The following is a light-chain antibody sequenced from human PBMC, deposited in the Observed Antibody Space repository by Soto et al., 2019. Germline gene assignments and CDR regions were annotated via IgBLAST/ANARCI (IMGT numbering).Light chain of an antibody. CDR2: AVS. V-gene: IGLV2-14*03. CDR1: SSDY. Sequence: QSALTQPASVSGSPGQSITISCTGTSSDYVSWYQQHPGKGPRLILYAVSNRPSGVSDRFSGSKSGNTASLTISGLQAEDEANYYCSSSTSSSTLVVFGGGTKLTVL. CDR3: SSSTSSSTLVV. J-gene: IGLJ2*01.